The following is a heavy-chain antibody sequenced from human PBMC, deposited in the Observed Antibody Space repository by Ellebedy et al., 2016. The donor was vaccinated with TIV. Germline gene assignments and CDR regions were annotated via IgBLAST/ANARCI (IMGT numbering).Heavy chain of an antibody. CDR2: ISAYNGNT. J-gene: IGHJ4*02. Sequence: ASVKVSCKASGYTFTSYGISWVRQAPGQGLEWMGWISAYNGNTNYAQKLQGRVTMTTDTSTSTAYMELRSLRSDDTAVYYCARFKFGSRNYWGAENSVPLDQWGQGTLVTVSS. D-gene: IGHD3-10*01. V-gene: IGHV1-18*01. CDR3: ARFKFGSRNYWGAENSVPLDQ. CDR1: GYTFTSYG.